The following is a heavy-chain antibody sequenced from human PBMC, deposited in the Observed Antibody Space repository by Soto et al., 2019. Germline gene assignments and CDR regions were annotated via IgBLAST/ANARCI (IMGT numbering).Heavy chain of an antibody. V-gene: IGHV4-34*01. J-gene: IGHJ4*02. Sequence: PSETVCLTVSVYDGAFSGDYWSCIRQPPGKGLEWIGEINHSGSTNYNPSLKSRVTISVDTSKNQFSLKLSSVTAADTAVYYCARGGDPIAPVWEAVAGPFHYWGQGTLVTVSS. D-gene: IGHD6-19*01. CDR3: ARGGDPIAPVWEAVAGPFHY. CDR2: INHSGST. CDR1: DGAFSGDY.